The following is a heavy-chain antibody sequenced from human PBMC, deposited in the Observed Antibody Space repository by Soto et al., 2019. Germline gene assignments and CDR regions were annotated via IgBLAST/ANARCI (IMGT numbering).Heavy chain of an antibody. D-gene: IGHD6-19*01. Sequence: QVQLVESGGGVVQPGRSLRLSCAASGFTFSRFGMHWVRQAPGKGLEWVALISYDGSSDYYVDSVKGRFTISRDKSKNTLYLQMNSLRPEDTAVYYCAKDRGWSSADLEYWGQGTLVTVSS. CDR3: AKDRGWSSADLEY. J-gene: IGHJ4*02. CDR1: GFTFSRFG. CDR2: ISYDGSSD. V-gene: IGHV3-30*18.